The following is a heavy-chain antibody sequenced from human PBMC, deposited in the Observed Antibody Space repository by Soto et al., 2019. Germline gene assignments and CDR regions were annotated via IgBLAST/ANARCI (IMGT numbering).Heavy chain of an antibody. J-gene: IGHJ2*01. Sequence: SETLSLTCTVSGGSISSSSYYWGWIRQPPGKGLEWIGSIYYSGSTYYNPSLKSRVTISVDTSKNQFSLKLSSVTAADTAVYYCASTSGYTSAFDLWGRGTPVTVSS. CDR3: ASTSGYTSAFDL. CDR2: IYYSGST. V-gene: IGHV4-39*01. D-gene: IGHD5-12*01. CDR1: GGSISSSSYY.